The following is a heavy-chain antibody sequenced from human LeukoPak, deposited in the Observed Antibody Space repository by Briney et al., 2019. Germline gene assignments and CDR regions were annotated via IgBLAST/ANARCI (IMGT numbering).Heavy chain of an antibody. CDR1: GGTFSSYA. CDR3: ATRIAAAGWFDP. V-gene: IGHV1-24*01. Sequence: ASVKVSCKASGGTFSSYAISWVRQAPGQGLEWMGGFDPEDGETIYAQKFQGRVTMTEDTSTDTAYMELSSLRSEDTAVYYCATRIAAAGWFDPWGQGTLVTVSS. J-gene: IGHJ5*02. CDR2: FDPEDGET. D-gene: IGHD6-13*01.